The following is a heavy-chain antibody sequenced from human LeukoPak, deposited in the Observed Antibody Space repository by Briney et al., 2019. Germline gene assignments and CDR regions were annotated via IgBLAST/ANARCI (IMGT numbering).Heavy chain of an antibody. CDR2: INAGNGNT. V-gene: IGHV1-3*01. CDR1: GYSFTSYA. J-gene: IGHJ4*02. CDR3: ARGQAVAGTSLDY. D-gene: IGHD6-19*01. Sequence: ASVKVSCKASGYSFTSYAMHWVRQAPGQRLEWMRWINAGNGNTKYSQKFQGRVTITRDTSASTAYMELSSLRSEDTAVYYCARGQAVAGTSLDYWGQGTLVTVSS.